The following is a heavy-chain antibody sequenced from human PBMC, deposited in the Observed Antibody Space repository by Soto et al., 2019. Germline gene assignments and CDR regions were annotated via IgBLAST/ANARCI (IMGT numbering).Heavy chain of an antibody. CDR1: GFTFGSYA. CDR3: ARGSTVNSGLWWSVL. CDR2: ISGSGAGT. Sequence: LRLSCAASGFTFGSYAMSWVRQAPGKGLEWVSVISGSGAGTFYADSVKGRFTISRDNSKNSLFLQMNSLRAEDTAVYYCARGSTVNSGLWWSVLWGRGPLVTVSS. V-gene: IGHV3-23*01. D-gene: IGHD4-4*01. J-gene: IGHJ5*02.